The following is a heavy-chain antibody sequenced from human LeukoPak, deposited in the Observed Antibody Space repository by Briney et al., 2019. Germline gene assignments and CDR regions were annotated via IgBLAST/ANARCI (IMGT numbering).Heavy chain of an antibody. CDR2: IKQDGSEE. CDR3: ARTRNRWFDH. J-gene: IGHJ5*02. CDR1: GFTFREYW. D-gene: IGHD1/OR15-1a*01. Sequence: GGSLRLSCEASGFTFREYWMSWVRQAPGKGLEWVASIKQDGSEEYYVDSVKSRFTISRDDAKNSVDLHMDSLRVEDTALYYCARTRNRWFDHWGQGTLVTVSS. V-gene: IGHV3-7*01.